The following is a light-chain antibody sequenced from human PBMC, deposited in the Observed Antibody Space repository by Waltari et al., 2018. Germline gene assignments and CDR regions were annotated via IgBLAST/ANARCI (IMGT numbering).Light chain of an antibody. CDR1: SSDVGSYNL. Sequence: QSALTQPASVSGSPGQSITISCTGTSSDVGSYNLVSWYQQHPGKAPKLMIYAVNERPSGVSNRFSGSKSSNTASLTISGLQAEDEADYYCCSYAGSSTYVFGAGTKVTVL. CDR3: CSYAGSSTYV. J-gene: IGLJ1*01. V-gene: IGLV2-23*02. CDR2: AVN.